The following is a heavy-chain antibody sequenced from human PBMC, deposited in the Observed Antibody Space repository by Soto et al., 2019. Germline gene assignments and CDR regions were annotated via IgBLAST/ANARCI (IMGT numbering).Heavy chain of an antibody. CDR3: AREAYCSGGSCYRGYYYYGMDV. V-gene: IGHV4-31*03. CDR1: GGSISSGGYY. J-gene: IGHJ6*02. Sequence: TLSLTCTVSGGSISSGGYYWSWLRQHPGKGLEWIGYIYYSGSTYYNPSLKSRVTISVDTSKNQFSLKLSSVTAADTAVYYCAREAYCSGGSCYRGYYYYGMDVWGQGTTVTV. D-gene: IGHD2-15*01. CDR2: IYYSGST.